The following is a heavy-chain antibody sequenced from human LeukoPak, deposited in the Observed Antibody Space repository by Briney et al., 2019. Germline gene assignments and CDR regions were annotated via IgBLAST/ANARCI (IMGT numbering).Heavy chain of an antibody. D-gene: IGHD2-2*02. CDR2: ISYDGSNK. J-gene: IGHJ4*02. V-gene: IGHV3-30*04. Sequence: GRSLRLSCAASGFTFSSYAMHWVRQAPGKGLEWVAVISYDGSNKYYADSVKGRFTISRDNSKNTLYLQMNSLRAEDTAVYYCAREIYCSSTTCYTLVDYWGQGTLVTVSS. CDR1: GFTFSSYA. CDR3: AREIYCSSTTCYTLVDY.